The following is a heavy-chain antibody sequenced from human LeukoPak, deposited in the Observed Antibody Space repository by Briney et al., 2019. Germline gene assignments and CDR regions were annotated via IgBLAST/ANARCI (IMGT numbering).Heavy chain of an antibody. Sequence: GGSLRLSCAASGFTFRSYWMSWVRPAPGKGLEWVANINQGGSVQYYMDSVKGRFTISRDDAKNSLYVQMNSLRDEETAVYYCARVEYSGWNLEYWGQGTLVTVSS. J-gene: IGHJ4*02. V-gene: IGHV3-7*01. CDR3: ARVEYSGWNLEY. CDR1: GFTFRSYW. D-gene: IGHD5-12*01. CDR2: INQGGSVQ.